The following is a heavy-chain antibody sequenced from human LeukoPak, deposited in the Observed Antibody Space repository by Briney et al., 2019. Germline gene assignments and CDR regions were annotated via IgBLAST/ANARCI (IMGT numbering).Heavy chain of an antibody. J-gene: IGHJ6*02. V-gene: IGHV1-69*13. CDR1: GGTVSSYA. D-gene: IGHD5-12*01. CDR2: IIPIFGTA. Sequence: SVKVSCKASGGTVSSYAISWVRQAPGQGLEWMGGIIPIFGTANYAQKFQGRVTITADESTSTAYMELSSLRSEDTAVYYCGVATVRLPNYYGMDVWGQGTTVTVSS. CDR3: GVATVRLPNYYGMDV.